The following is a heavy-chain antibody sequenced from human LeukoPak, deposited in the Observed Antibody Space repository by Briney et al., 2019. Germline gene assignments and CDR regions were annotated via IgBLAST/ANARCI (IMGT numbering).Heavy chain of an antibody. Sequence: ASVKVSCKASGGTFSGYAISWVRQAPGQGLEWMGGIIPIFGTANYAQKFQGRVTITADESTSTAYMELSSLRSEDTAVYYCARDDYDSSGYDAFDIWGQGTMVTVSS. V-gene: IGHV1-69*13. CDR2: IIPIFGTA. CDR3: ARDDYDSSGYDAFDI. J-gene: IGHJ3*02. CDR1: GGTFSGYA. D-gene: IGHD3-22*01.